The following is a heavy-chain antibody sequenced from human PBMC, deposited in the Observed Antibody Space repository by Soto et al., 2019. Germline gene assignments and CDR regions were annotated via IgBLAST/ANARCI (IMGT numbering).Heavy chain of an antibody. CDR2: IYWDDDK. V-gene: IGHV2-5*02. CDR1: GFSLSTSGVG. CDR3: SHSLIGYYYDSSGSNWFDP. Sequence: SGPTLVNPTQTLTLTCTFSGFSLSTSGVGVGWIRQPPGKALEWLALIYWDDDKRYSPSLKSRLTITKDTSKNQVVLTMTNMDPVDTATYFCSHSLIGYYYDSSGSNWFDPWGQGTLVTVSS. D-gene: IGHD3-22*01. J-gene: IGHJ5*02.